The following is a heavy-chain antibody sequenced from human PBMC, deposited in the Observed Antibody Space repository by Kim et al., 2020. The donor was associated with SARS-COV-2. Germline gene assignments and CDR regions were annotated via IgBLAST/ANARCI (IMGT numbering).Heavy chain of an antibody. Sequence: NYNPSLKSRVTISVDTSKNQFSLKLSSVTAADTAVYYCARGLDYGDYNDYWGQGTLVTVSS. V-gene: IGHV4-59*09. J-gene: IGHJ4*02. CDR3: ARGLDYGDYNDY. D-gene: IGHD4-17*01.